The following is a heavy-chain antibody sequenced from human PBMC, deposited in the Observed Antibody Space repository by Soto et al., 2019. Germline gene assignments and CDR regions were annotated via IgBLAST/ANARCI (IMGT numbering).Heavy chain of an antibody. CDR1: GFPFSSHA. J-gene: IGHJ6*02. CDR3: AKVPYGDYAYYGRDV. V-gene: IGHV3-23*01. Sequence: GSLRLSWSGSGFPFSSHAMSWVRQASGKGLEWVSAISGSGGSTYYADSVKGRFTISRDNSKNTLYLQMNSLRAEDTAVYYCAKVPYGDYAYYGRDVWGQGTTVTVSS. D-gene: IGHD4-17*01. CDR2: ISGSGGST.